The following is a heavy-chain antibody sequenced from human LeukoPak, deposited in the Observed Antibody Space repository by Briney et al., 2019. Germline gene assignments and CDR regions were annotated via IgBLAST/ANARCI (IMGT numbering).Heavy chain of an antibody. D-gene: IGHD6-19*01. CDR3: ARATRLGYSSGWSNYFDY. V-gene: IGHV1-2*02. CDR1: GYTFTGYY. J-gene: IGHJ4*02. Sequence: ASVKVSCKASGYTFTGYYMHWVRQAPGQGLEWMGWINPNSGGTNCAQKFQGRVTMTRDTSISTAYMELSRLRSDGTAVYYCARATRLGYSSGWSNYFDYWGQGTLVTVSS. CDR2: INPNSGGT.